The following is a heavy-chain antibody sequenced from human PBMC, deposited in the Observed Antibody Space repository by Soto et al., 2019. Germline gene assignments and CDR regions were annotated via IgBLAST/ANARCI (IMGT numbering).Heavy chain of an antibody. CDR1: GGSISSGDYY. V-gene: IGHV4-30-4*01. CDR2: IYYSGST. Sequence: SETLSLTCTVSGGSISSGDYYWSWIRQPPGKGLEWIGYIYYSGSTYYNPSLKSRVTISVDTSKNQFSLKLSSVTAADTAVYYCASPWEAPGRCFGECTFDTGGQGTLVSVSS. CDR3: ASPWEAPGRCFGECTFDT. D-gene: IGHD3-10*01. J-gene: IGHJ5*01.